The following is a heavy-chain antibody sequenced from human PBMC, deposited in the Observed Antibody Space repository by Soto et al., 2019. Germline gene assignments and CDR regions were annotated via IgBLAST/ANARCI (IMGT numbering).Heavy chain of an antibody. D-gene: IGHD6-13*01. CDR2: INPSGGST. V-gene: IGHV1-46*01. Sequence: QVQLVQSGAEVKKPGASVKLSCKSSEYTFTDYYIHWVRQAPGQGLEWMGLINPSGGSTSYAQKFQGRVTMTRDTSTSTVYMELSCLRSEDTAVYYCATAAYSTSWYDFWGQGTLVTVSS. CDR1: EYTFTDYY. J-gene: IGHJ5*01. CDR3: ATAAYSTSWYDF.